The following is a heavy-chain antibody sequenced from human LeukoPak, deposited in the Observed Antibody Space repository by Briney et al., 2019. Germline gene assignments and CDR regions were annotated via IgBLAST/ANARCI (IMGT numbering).Heavy chain of an antibody. CDR2: INPSGGST. CDR3: ARGGCSSTSCYGSDDAFDI. J-gene: IGHJ3*02. CDR1: GYTFTSYY. D-gene: IGHD2-2*01. V-gene: IGHV1-46*01. Sequence: ASVKVSCKASGYTFTSYYMHWVRQAPGQGLEWMGIINPSGGSTSYAQKFQGRVTMTRDTSTSTVYMELSSLRSEDTAVYYCARGGCSSTSCYGSDDAFDIWGQGTMVTVSS.